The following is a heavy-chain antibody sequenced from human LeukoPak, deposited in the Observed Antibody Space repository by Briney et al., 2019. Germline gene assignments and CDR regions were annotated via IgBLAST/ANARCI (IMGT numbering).Heavy chain of an antibody. J-gene: IGHJ6*03. D-gene: IGHD2-2*01. CDR1: GFTFSSCW. V-gene: IGHV3-7*01. CDR2: IKQDGSEK. Sequence: GGSLRLSCAASGFTFSSCWMGWVRQAPGKGLEWVANIKQDGSEKYYVDSVKGRFTISRDNAKNSLYLQMNSLRAEDTAVYYCARAGYCSSTSCYYYYYYMDVWGKGTTVTVSS. CDR3: ARAGYCSSTSCYYYYYYMDV.